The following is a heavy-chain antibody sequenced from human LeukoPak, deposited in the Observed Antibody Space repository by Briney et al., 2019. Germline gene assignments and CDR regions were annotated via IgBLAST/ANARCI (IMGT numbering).Heavy chain of an antibody. D-gene: IGHD6-19*01. CDR2: ISGSGGTT. CDR3: AKDSYIAVTGRDY. V-gene: IGHV3-23*01. Sequence: PGGSLRLSCAASGFTFSTYGMSWVRQAPGKGLEWVSAISGSGGTTYYADSVKGRFTISRDNSKNTLYLQMNSLRAEDTAVYYCAKDSYIAVTGRDYWGQGTLVTVSS. CDR1: GFTFSTYG. J-gene: IGHJ4*02.